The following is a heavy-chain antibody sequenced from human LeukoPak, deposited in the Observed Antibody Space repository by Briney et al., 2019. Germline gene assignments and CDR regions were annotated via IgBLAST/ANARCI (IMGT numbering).Heavy chain of an antibody. Sequence: GGSLRLSCAASGFPFTNAWMSWVRQAPGKGLEWVGRIKSKTDGGTTDYAAPVKGRFTISRDDSKTTLYLQMNSLKTEDTAVYYCTTYYYDNSDSKFDYWGQGTLVTVSS. V-gene: IGHV3-15*01. D-gene: IGHD3-22*01. CDR3: TTYYYDNSDSKFDY. CDR1: GFPFTNAW. CDR2: IKSKTDGGTT. J-gene: IGHJ4*02.